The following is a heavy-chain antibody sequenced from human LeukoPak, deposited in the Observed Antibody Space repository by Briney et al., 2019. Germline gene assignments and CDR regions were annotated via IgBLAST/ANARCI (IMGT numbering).Heavy chain of an antibody. CDR2: ISSSSSYI. Sequence: GGSLRLSCAASGFTFSSYSMNWVRQAPGKGLEWVSSISSSSSYIYYADSVKGRFTISRDNAKNSLYLQMNSLRAEDTAVYYCAGDSIERDHAFDIWGQGTMVTVSS. J-gene: IGHJ3*02. V-gene: IGHV3-21*01. CDR1: GFTFSSYS. D-gene: IGHD6-6*01. CDR3: AGDSIERDHAFDI.